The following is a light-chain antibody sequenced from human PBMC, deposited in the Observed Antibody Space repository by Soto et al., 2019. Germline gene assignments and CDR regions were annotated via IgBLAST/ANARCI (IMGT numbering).Light chain of an antibody. CDR3: SSYTSSDTVL. Sequence: QSALTQPASVSGSPGQSITISCTGTSSDVGGYNYVSWYQQHPGKAPKLMIYDVNNRPSGVSNRFSGSKSGNTASLTISGLQAEDEADYYCSSYTSSDTVLFGGGTQLTVL. V-gene: IGLV2-14*01. J-gene: IGLJ2*01. CDR2: DVN. CDR1: SSDVGGYNY.